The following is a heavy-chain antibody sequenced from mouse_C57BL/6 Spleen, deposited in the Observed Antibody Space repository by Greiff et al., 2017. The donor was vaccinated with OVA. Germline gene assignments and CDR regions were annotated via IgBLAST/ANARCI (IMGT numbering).Heavy chain of an antibody. D-gene: IGHD1-1*01. CDR2: INPSSGYT. Sequence: QVQLQQSGAELAKPGASVKLSCKASGYTFTSYWMHWVKQRPGQGLEWIGYINPSSGYTKYNQKFKDKATLTADKSSSTAYMQLSSLTYEDSAVYYCAKGAYYYGSSSSWFAYWGQGTLVTVSA. CDR3: AKGAYYYGSSSSWFAY. J-gene: IGHJ3*01. V-gene: IGHV1-7*01. CDR1: GYTFTSYW.